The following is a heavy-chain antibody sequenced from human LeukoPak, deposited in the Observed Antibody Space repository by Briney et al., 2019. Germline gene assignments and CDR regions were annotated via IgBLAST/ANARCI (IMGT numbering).Heavy chain of an antibody. CDR3: AKEEGSGWRSFDY. CDR2: ISYDGSNK. D-gene: IGHD6-19*01. CDR1: GFTFSSYG. V-gene: IGHV3-30*18. J-gene: IGHJ4*02. Sequence: GGSLRLSCAASGFTFSSYGMHWVRQAPGKGLEWVAVISYDGSNKYYADSVKGRFTISRDNSRNTLYLQMNSLRAEDTAVYYCAKEEGSGWRSFDYWGQGTLVTVSS.